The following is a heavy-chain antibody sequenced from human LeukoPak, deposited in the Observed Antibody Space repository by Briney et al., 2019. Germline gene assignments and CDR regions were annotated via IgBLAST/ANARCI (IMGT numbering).Heavy chain of an antibody. V-gene: IGHV1-2*02. J-gene: IGHJ4*02. Sequence: GASVKVSCKASGYTFTDFHMHWVRQDPGQRPEWMGWINPNSGGTNYAQKFQGRVTMTRDTSISTAYMELSRLRSDDTAVYYCARGILGEMATIFGYWGQGTLVTVSS. CDR1: GYTFTDFH. D-gene: IGHD5-24*01. CDR2: INPNSGGT. CDR3: ARGILGEMATIFGY.